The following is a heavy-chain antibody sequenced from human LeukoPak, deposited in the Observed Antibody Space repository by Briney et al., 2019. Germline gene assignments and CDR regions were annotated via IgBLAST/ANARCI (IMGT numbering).Heavy chain of an antibody. D-gene: IGHD2-2*02. CDR2: IYTSGST. Sequence: SETLSLTCTVSGGSISSYYWSWIRQPAGKGLEWIGRIYTSGSTNYNPSLKSRVTMSVDTSKNQFSLKLSSVTAADTAVYYCARGLKNCSSTSCYKAPYYYYYMDVWGKGTTATVSS. CDR3: ARGLKNCSSTSCYKAPYYYYYMDV. V-gene: IGHV4-4*07. CDR1: GGSISSYY. J-gene: IGHJ6*03.